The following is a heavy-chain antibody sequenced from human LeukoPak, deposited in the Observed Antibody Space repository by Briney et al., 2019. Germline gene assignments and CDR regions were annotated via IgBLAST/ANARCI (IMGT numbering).Heavy chain of an antibody. Sequence: EASVKVSCKVSGYTLTELSMHWVRQAPGKGLEWMGGFDPEDGETIYAQKFQGRVTITRNTSISTAYMELSSLRSEDTAVYYCATIIVVADGFDYWGQGTLVTVSS. CDR3: ATIIVVADGFDY. J-gene: IGHJ4*02. V-gene: IGHV1-24*01. CDR2: FDPEDGET. D-gene: IGHD6-19*01. CDR1: GYTLTELS.